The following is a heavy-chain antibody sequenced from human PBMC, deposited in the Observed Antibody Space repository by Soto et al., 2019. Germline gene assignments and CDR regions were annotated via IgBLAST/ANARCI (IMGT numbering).Heavy chain of an antibody. J-gene: IGHJ5*02. CDR1: GGSISSGGYY. CDR3: ARVFSDSSSFFDP. V-gene: IGHV4-31*03. D-gene: IGHD6-13*01. Sequence: PSETLSLTCTVSGGSISSGGYYWSWIRQHPGKGLEWIGYIYYSGSTYYNPSLKSRVTISVDTPKNQFSLKLSSVTAADTAVYYCARVFSDSSSFFDPWGQGTLVTVSS. CDR2: IYYSGST.